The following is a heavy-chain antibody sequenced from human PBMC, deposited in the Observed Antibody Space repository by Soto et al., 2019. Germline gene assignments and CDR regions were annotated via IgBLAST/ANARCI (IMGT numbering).Heavy chain of an antibody. CDR2: FDPEDGET. CDR3: ARDTWYCSSTSCRPPPYFDY. J-gene: IGHJ4*02. D-gene: IGHD2-2*01. CDR1: GYTLTELS. V-gene: IGHV1-24*01. Sequence: ASVKVSCKVSGYTLTELSMHWVRQAPGKGLEWMGGFDPEDGETIYAQKFQGRVTMTEDTSTDTAYMELRSLRSDDTAVYYCARDTWYCSSTSCRPPPYFDYWGQGTLVTVSS.